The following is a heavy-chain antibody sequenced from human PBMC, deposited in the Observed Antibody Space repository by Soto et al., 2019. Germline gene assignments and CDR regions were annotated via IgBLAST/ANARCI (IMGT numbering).Heavy chain of an antibody. J-gene: IGHJ4*02. CDR2: IRSKAYGGTT. Sequence: EVQLVESGGGLVQPGRSLRLSCTASGFTFGDYAMSWVRQAPGKGLEGVGFIRSKAYGGTTEYAASVKGRFTISRDDSKSIAYLQMNSLKTEDRAVYYCTAGKLCPSLGFDYWGQGTLVTVSS. D-gene: IGHD2-21*01. V-gene: IGHV3-49*04. CDR3: TAGKLCPSLGFDY. CDR1: GFTFGDYA.